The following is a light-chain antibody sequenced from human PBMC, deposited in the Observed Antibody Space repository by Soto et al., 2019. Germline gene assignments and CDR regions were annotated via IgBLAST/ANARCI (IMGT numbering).Light chain of an antibody. CDR3: QQSYSTPRT. CDR1: QSITSY. CDR2: AAS. Sequence: DIQMTQSPSSLSAYVGDRVTITCRASQSITSYLHWYQQKPGKAPKLLIYAASSLQSGVPSRFSGSGSVTDFNLTISILQPEDFAAYYCQQSYSTPRTFGQGTKVEIQ. J-gene: IGKJ1*01. V-gene: IGKV1-39*01.